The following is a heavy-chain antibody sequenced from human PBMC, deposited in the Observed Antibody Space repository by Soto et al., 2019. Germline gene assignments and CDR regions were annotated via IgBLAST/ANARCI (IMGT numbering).Heavy chain of an antibody. J-gene: IGHJ4*02. CDR2: ISGSGGST. CDR3: AKEGRYSSSRGYFDY. D-gene: IGHD6-13*01. CDR1: GFTFSSYG. Sequence: GGALRLSCAASGFTFSSYGMSWVRHAPGKGLEWVSGISGSGGSTYYADAVKGRFTISRDKPKNTLYLQMNSLRAEDTAVYYCAKEGRYSSSRGYFDYWGQGTLVTVSS. V-gene: IGHV3-23*01.